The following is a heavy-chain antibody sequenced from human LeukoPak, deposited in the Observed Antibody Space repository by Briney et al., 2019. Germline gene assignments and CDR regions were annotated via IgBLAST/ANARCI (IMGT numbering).Heavy chain of an antibody. CDR1: GITFSSYG. Sequence: GGSLRLSCAASGITFSSYGMRWVRQAPGKGLEWVSRISGSGSNTDYADSVKGRFTISRDDSKNTLYLQMNSLRAEDTAVYYCARDPGTTSYYFDYWGQGTLVTVSS. V-gene: IGHV3-23*01. D-gene: IGHD1-1*01. J-gene: IGHJ4*02. CDR3: ARDPGTTSYYFDY. CDR2: ISGSGSNT.